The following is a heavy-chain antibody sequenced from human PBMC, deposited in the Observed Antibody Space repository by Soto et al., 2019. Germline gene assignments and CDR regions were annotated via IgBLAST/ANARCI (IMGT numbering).Heavy chain of an antibody. D-gene: IGHD4-17*01. CDR3: ARHLKTTVTFDY. V-gene: IGHV4-39*01. CDR1: GGSISSSSYY. J-gene: IGHJ4*02. Sequence: SETLSLTCTVSGGSISSSSYYWGWIRQPPGKGLEWIGSIYYSGSTYYNPSLKSRVTISVDTSKNQFSLKLSSVTAADTAVYYCARHLKTTVTFDYWGQGTLVTVS. CDR2: IYYSGST.